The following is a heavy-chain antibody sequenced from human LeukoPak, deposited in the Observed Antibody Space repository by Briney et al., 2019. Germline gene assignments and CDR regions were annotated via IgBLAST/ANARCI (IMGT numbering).Heavy chain of an antibody. V-gene: IGHV4-39*01. J-gene: IGHJ6*03. CDR2: IYYSGST. CDR1: GGSIISNINY. Sequence: SETLSLTSTVSGGSIISNINYWGWIRQPPGKGLEWIGSIYYSGSTYYNPSLKSRITISVDTSKNQFSLKLNSVTAADTAVYYCARLWNGKMAALWDYYYYYMYVWGKGTTVTVSS. CDR3: ARLWNGKMAALWDYYYYYMYV. D-gene: IGHD1-1*01.